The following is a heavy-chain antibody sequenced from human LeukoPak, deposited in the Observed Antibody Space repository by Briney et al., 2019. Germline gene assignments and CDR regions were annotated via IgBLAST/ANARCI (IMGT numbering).Heavy chain of an antibody. CDR3: ARDWAAAVLNWFDP. CDR2: IYYSGST. J-gene: IGHJ5*02. Sequence: SETLSLTCTVSGGSISSSSYYWGWIRQPPGKGLEWIGSIYYSGSTYYNPSLKSRVTISVDTSKNQFSLKLSSVTAADTAVYYCARDWAAAVLNWFDPWGQGTLVTVFS. V-gene: IGHV4-39*07. D-gene: IGHD6-13*01. CDR1: GGSISSSSYY.